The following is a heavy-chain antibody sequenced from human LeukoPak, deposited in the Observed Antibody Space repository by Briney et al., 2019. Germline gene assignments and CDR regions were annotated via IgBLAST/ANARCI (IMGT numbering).Heavy chain of an antibody. J-gene: IGHJ5*02. V-gene: IGHV4-31*03. CDR3: ARDKDGLSNWFDP. CDR2: IYYSGST. CDR1: GGSISSGGYY. Sequence: PSETLSLTCTVSGGSISSGGYYWSWIRQHPGKGLEWIGYIYYSGSTYYNPSLKSRVTISVDTSKNQFSLKLSSVTAADTAVYYCARDKDGLSNWFDPWGKGTMVTVSS.